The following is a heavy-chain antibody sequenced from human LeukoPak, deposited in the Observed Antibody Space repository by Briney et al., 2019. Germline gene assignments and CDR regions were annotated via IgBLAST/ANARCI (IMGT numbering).Heavy chain of an antibody. Sequence: GGSLRLSCAASGFTFSSYEMNWVRQAPGKGLEWVSSICGGGFNTHYADSVKGRFSISRDTSTNTLYLEMNSLRADDSALYYCAKDNFGLVPYCFDSWGQGTLVTVSS. D-gene: IGHD2-21*01. J-gene: IGHJ4*02. V-gene: IGHV3-23*01. CDR1: GFTFSSYE. CDR2: ICGGGFNT. CDR3: AKDNFGLVPYCFDS.